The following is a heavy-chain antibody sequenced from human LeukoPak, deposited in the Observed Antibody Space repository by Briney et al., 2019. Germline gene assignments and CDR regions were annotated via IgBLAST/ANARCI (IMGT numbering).Heavy chain of an antibody. CDR1: GYTFTSYY. V-gene: IGHV1-46*01. CDR2: INPSGGST. D-gene: IGHD3-10*01. J-gene: IGHJ4*02. Sequence: GASVKVSCKASGYTFTSYYMHWVRQAPGQGLEWMGIINPSGGSTSYAQKFQGRVTITRDTSTSTAYMELSSLRSEDTAVYYCARRYGSGSYYYNYFDYWGQGTLVTVSS. CDR3: ARRYGSGSYYYNYFDY.